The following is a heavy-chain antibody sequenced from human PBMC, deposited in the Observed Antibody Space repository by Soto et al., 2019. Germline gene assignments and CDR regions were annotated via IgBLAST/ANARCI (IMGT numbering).Heavy chain of an antibody. CDR1: GYTFTSYD. V-gene: IGHV1-8*01. CDR2: MNPNSGNT. Sequence: GASVQVSCKASGYTFTSYDINWVRQATGQGLEWMGWMNPNSGNTGSAQKFQGRVTTTRNTSISTAYMELSSLRYEDTAVYYCASGVRTYDFWRGYYSPSYYFGMDVWGQGTTVTVSS. D-gene: IGHD3-3*01. CDR3: ASGVRTYDFWRGYYSPSYYFGMDV. J-gene: IGHJ6*02.